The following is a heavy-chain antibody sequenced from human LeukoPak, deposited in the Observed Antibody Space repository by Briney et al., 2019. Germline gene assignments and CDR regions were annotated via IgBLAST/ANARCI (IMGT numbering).Heavy chain of an antibody. V-gene: IGHV3-21*01. CDR2: ISTSSSYI. CDR3: ARAYSERYGLGYYYMDV. J-gene: IGHJ6*03. D-gene: IGHD1-26*01. CDR1: GFPFSTYS. Sequence: GGSLRLSCAASGFPFSTYSMNCVRQAPGKGLEGVSSISTSSSYIYYADSVKGRFTISRDNAKKSVYLQMSSLRVEDTAVYYCARAYSERYGLGYYYMDVWGKGTTVTISS.